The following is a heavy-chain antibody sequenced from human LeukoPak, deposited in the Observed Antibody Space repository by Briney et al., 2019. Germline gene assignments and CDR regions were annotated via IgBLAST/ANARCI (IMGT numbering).Heavy chain of an antibody. J-gene: IGHJ4*02. D-gene: IGHD5-12*01. V-gene: IGHV4-39*07. Sequence: RTSETLSLTCTVSGGSISSSSYYWGWIRQPPGKGLEWVGSIYYSGSTYYNPSLKSRVTISVDTSKNQFSLKLSSVTAADTAVYYCAREKSGYDSRESGIDYWGQGTLVTVSS. CDR2: IYYSGST. CDR3: AREKSGYDSRESGIDY. CDR1: GGSISSSSYY.